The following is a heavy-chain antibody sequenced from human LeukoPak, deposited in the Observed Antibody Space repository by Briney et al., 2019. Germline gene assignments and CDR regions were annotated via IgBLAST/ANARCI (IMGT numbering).Heavy chain of an antibody. D-gene: IGHD5-12*01. J-gene: IGHJ6*03. V-gene: IGHV3-23*01. CDR2: ISGSGGST. CDR3: VRRSGYDNYYYYYYMDV. CDR1: GFTFSSYG. Sequence: QPGGSLRLSCAASGFTFSSYGMSWVRQAPGKGLEWVSAISGSGGSTYYADSVKGRFTISRDNAKNTLYLQMNSLRAEDTAVYYCVRRSGYDNYYYYYYMDVWGKGTTVTVSS.